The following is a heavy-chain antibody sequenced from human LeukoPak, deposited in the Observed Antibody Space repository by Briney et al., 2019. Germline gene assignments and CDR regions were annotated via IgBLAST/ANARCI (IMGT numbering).Heavy chain of an antibody. V-gene: IGHV5-51*01. CDR2: FYPGDYDT. Sequence: GESLKISSKGSGYRFTSYWIGWVRQMPGKGLEWMGIFYPGDYDTRYSPSFQGQVTISADKSISTAYLQWSSLKASDTAMYYCARLSMVRGVIRRIDYWGQGTLVTVSS. D-gene: IGHD3-10*01. CDR3: ARLSMVRGVIRRIDY. J-gene: IGHJ4*02. CDR1: GYRFTSYW.